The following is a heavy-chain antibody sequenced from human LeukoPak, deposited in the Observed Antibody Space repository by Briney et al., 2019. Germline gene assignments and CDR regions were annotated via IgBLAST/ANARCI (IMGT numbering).Heavy chain of an antibody. CDR1: GYNFIDYY. V-gene: IGHV1-2*02. CDR3: ARAVSSSWYYYYYMDV. Sequence: ASVKVSCKTSGYNFIDYYVYWVRQAPGQRLEWMGWINPNGGGTNYAQKFQGRVTMTRDTSISTAYMELSRLRSDDTAVYYCARAVSSSWYYYYYMDVWGKGTTVTVSS. CDR2: INPNGGGT. J-gene: IGHJ6*03. D-gene: IGHD6-13*01.